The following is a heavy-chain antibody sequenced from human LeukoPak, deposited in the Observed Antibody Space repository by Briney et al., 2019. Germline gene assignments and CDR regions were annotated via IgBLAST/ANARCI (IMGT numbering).Heavy chain of an antibody. D-gene: IGHD4-23*01. CDR2: IHSSGST. Sequence: PSETLSLTCTVSGGSISSYYWSWIRQPPGKGLEWIGSIHSSGSTNYNPPPKSRLTISVDTSKNQFSLKLTSVTAADTAVYYCARIRTYGSDSPRAFDIWGQGTMVIVSS. V-gene: IGHV4-59*01. CDR1: GGSISSYY. CDR3: ARIRTYGSDSPRAFDI. J-gene: IGHJ3*02.